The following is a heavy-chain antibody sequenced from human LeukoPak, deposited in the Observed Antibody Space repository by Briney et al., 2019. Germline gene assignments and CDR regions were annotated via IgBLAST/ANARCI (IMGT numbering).Heavy chain of an antibody. CDR1: GDSISLSFYY. V-gene: IGHV4-39*01. D-gene: IGHD3-10*02. Sequence: PSETLSLTCSVSGDSISLSFYYWGWIRQPPGKALEWIGSVYYSGTTSYNPSLKSRVTISVDTSKNQFSLKVSSVTAADTAVYYCARHMLGAYNWFDPWSQGTLVTVSS. J-gene: IGHJ5*02. CDR3: ARHMLGAYNWFDP. CDR2: VYYSGTT.